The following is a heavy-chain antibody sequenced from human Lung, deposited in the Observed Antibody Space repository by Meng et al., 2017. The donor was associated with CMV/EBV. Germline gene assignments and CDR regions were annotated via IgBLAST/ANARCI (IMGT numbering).Heavy chain of an antibody. V-gene: IGHV4-34*01. J-gene: IGHJ6*02. CDR1: GGSFSGYY. Sequence: LSCTVYGGSFSGYYWSWIRQPPGKGLEWIGEINHSGSTNYNPSLKSRVTISVDTSKNQFSLKLSSVTAADTAVYYCARAGRSYGMDVWGQGTTVTVS. CDR2: INHSGST. CDR3: ARAGRSYGMDV.